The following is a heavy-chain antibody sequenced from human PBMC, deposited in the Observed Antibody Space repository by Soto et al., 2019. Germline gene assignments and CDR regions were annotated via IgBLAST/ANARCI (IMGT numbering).Heavy chain of an antibody. CDR1: GYSFTSYW. V-gene: IGHV5-51*01. CDR2: IYPGDSDT. D-gene: IGHD3-10*01. Sequence: LKISCKGSGYSFTSYWIGWVRQMPGKGLEWMGSIYPGDSDTRYGPYFQGQVTISADKSISTAYLQWSSLQASDTAMYYCARRRRITMVRGPGGWFDTWGPGTLLTVSS. CDR3: ARRRRITMVRGPGGWFDT. J-gene: IGHJ5*02.